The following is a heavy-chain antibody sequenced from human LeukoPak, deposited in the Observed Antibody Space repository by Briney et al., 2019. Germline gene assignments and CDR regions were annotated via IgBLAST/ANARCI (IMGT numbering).Heavy chain of an antibody. J-gene: IGHJ6*03. CDR1: GYTFTTYD. V-gene: IGHV1-8*01. CDR3: ARSSGYYSSLFYMHV. D-gene: IGHD3-22*01. CDR2: INPNSGNT. Sequence: ASVKVSCKASGYTFTTYDINWVRQAPGQGLEWMGWINPNSGNTAYAQNFQGRVTMTRDSSRSTVYMELSSLRSEDTAVYYCARSSGYYSSLFYMHVWGKGTTVTVSS.